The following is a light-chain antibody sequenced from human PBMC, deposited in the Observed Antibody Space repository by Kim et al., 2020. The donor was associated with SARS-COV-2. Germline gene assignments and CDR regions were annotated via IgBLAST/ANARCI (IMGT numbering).Light chain of an antibody. V-gene: IGKV3-20*01. CDR2: HAS. Sequence: PGERVTLSCRARQMVDSRYFAWYQQKPGQAPRLLLHHASTRAAGIPDRFSGSGSGTEFTLTITRLEPEDFAVYYCQQYGKTPPITFGEGTRLEIK. J-gene: IGKJ5*01. CDR1: QMVDSRY. CDR3: QQYGKTPPIT.